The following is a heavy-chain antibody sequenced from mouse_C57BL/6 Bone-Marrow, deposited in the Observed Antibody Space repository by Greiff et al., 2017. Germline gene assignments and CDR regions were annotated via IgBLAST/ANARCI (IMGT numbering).Heavy chain of an antibody. J-gene: IGHJ4*01. CDR3: ARWRWGYGHYYAMDY. D-gene: IGHD2-2*01. V-gene: IGHV1-31*01. CDR2: IYPYNGVS. CDR1: GYSFTGYY. Sequence: EVQRVESGPELVKPGASVKISCKASGYSFTGYYMHWVKQSHGNILDWIGYIYPYNGVSSYNQKFKGKATLTVDKSSSTAYMELRSLTSEDSAVYYCARWRWGYGHYYAMDYWGQGTSVTVSS.